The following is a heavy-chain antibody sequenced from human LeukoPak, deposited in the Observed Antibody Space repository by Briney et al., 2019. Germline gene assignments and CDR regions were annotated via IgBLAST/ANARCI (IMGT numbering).Heavy chain of an antibody. J-gene: IGHJ2*01. D-gene: IGHD2-15*01. CDR1: GGSISSSNW. Sequence: PSETLSLTCAVSGGSISSSNWWSWVRQPPGKGLEWIGEIYHSGSTNYNPSLKSRVTISVDKSKNQFSLKLSSVTAADTAVYYCARDLGATRGRLWYFDLWGRGTLVTVSS. V-gene: IGHV4-4*02. CDR3: ARDLGATRGRLWYFDL. CDR2: IYHSGST.